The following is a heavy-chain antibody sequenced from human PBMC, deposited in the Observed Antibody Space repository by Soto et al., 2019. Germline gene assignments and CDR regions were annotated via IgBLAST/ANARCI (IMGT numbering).Heavy chain of an antibody. CDR3: ARHSGYDSAFDY. CDR2: IYYSGST. Sequence: SETLSLTCTVSGGSISSSSYYWGWIRQPPGKGLEWIGSIYYSGSTYYNPSLKSRVTISVDTSKNQFSLKLSSVTAADTAVYYCARHSGYDSAFDYWGQGTLVTDSS. J-gene: IGHJ4*02. D-gene: IGHD5-12*01. V-gene: IGHV4-39*01. CDR1: GGSISSSSYY.